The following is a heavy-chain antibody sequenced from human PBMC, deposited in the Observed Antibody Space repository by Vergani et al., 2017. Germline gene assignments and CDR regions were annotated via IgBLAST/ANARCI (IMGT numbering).Heavy chain of an antibody. Sequence: EVQLVESGGALIQPGGSLRLSCAASGFTVSNNYMNLVRQAPGKGLEWVSVIYSGGSTYYADSVKGRFTISRDNSKNTLYLQMNSLRAEDTAVYYCARGLRYSSGWYYFDYWGQGTLVTVSS. J-gene: IGHJ4*02. D-gene: IGHD6-19*01. V-gene: IGHV3-53*01. CDR2: IYSGGST. CDR3: ARGLRYSSGWYYFDY. CDR1: GFTVSNNY.